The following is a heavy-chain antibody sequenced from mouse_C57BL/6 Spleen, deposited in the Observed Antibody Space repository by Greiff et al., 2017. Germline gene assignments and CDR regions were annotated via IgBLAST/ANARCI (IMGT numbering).Heavy chain of an antibody. CDR2: IDPSDSYT. J-gene: IGHJ2*01. CDR3: ARVLYYFDY. D-gene: IGHD6-5*01. Sequence: QVQLKESGAELVMPGASVKLSCKASGYTFTSYWMHWVKQRPGQGLEWIGEIDPSDSYTNYNQKFKGKSTLTVDKSSSTAYMQLSSLTSEDSAVYYCARVLYYFDYWGQGTTLTVSS. CDR1: GYTFTSYW. V-gene: IGHV1-69*01.